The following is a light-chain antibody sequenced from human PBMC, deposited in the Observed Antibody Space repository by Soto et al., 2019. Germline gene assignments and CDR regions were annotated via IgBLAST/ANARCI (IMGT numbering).Light chain of an antibody. Sequence: EIVMTQSPATLSVSPGERATLSCRASQSVSSNLAWYQQKPGQGPRLLIYGASTRATGIPARFSGSGSGTEFTLTISSLQSEDFAVYYCQQYNNWPPLLTFGGGTKVDIK. V-gene: IGKV3-15*01. J-gene: IGKJ4*01. CDR3: QQYNNWPPLLT. CDR2: GAS. CDR1: QSVSSN.